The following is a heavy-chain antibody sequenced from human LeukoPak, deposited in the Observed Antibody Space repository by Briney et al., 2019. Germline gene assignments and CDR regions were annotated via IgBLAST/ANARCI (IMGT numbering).Heavy chain of an antibody. CDR1: GGSFSGYY. J-gene: IGHJ3*02. Sequence: SETLSLTCAVYGGSFSGYYWSWIRQPPGKGLEWIGEINHSGSTNYNPSLKSRVTISVDTSKNQFSLKLSSVTAADTAVYYCARVRAPSHAFDIWGQGTMVTVSS. CDR3: ARVRAPSHAFDI. V-gene: IGHV4-34*01. CDR2: INHSGST.